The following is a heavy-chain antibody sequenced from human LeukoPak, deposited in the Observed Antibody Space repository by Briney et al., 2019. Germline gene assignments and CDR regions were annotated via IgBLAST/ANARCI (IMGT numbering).Heavy chain of an antibody. Sequence: SETLSLTCTVSGDSISSYYWSWIRQPPGKGLEWIGYIYNSGRTNYNPSLKSRVTISVDTSKNQFSLRLRSVTAADTAVYYCARGQGQLVAYYFDYWGQGTLVTVSS. J-gene: IGHJ4*02. CDR2: IYNSGRT. CDR3: ARGQGQLVAYYFDY. V-gene: IGHV4-59*01. CDR1: GDSISSYY. D-gene: IGHD6-6*01.